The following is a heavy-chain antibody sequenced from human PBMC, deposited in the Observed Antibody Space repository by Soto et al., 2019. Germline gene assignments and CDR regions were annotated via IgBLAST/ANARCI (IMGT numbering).Heavy chain of an antibody. D-gene: IGHD3-10*01. V-gene: IGHV5-10-1*01. CDR2: IDPSDSYT. CDR3: AISVDYYGSGSYYSPVAYYYYYGMDV. Sequence: LGESLKISCKGSGYSFTSYWISWVRQMPGKGLEWMGRIDPSDSYTNYSPSFQGHVTISADKSISTAYLQWSSLKASDTAMYYCAISVDYYGSGSYYSPVAYYYYYGMDVWGQGITVTVSS. CDR1: GYSFTSYW. J-gene: IGHJ6*02.